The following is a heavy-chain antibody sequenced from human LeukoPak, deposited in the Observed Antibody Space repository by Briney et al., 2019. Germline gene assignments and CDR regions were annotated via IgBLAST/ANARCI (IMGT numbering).Heavy chain of an antibody. J-gene: IGHJ4*02. Sequence: SETLSLTCTVSGYSISSGFYWGWIRQAPGKGLEWIGSIYHRESTYYNPSLKGRVTISVDTSKNQFSLKLSSVTAADTAVYYCARGRYSYGPYGYWGQGTLVTVSS. D-gene: IGHD5-18*01. CDR2: IYHREST. CDR3: ARGRYSYGPYGY. V-gene: IGHV4-38-2*02. CDR1: GYSISSGFY.